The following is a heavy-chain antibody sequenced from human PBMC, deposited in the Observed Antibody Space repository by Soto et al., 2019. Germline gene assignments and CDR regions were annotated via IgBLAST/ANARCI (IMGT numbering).Heavy chain of an antibody. V-gene: IGHV3-64*01. CDR1: GFTFSNYE. J-gene: IGHJ6*03. CDR2: ISNNGAHT. CDR3: ARRGYGSRWPNVYMDV. D-gene: IGHD6-13*01. Sequence: EAQLVESGGGLVQPGGSLRLSCAASGFTFSNYEMHWVRQAPGKGLEYVSGISNNGAHTDYAKSVKGRFTISRDNSDNTLDRQMGSLRAEDMALYYCARRGYGSRWPNVYMDVWGKGTTVTVSS.